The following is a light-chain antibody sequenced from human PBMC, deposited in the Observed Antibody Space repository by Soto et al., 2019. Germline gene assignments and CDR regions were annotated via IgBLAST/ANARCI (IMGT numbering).Light chain of an antibody. J-gene: IGKJ3*01. CDR2: GAA. V-gene: IGKV3-15*01. Sequence: EIVMTQSPATLSVSPGERATLSCSAGQSVSNNLAWFQQRPGQAPRPLIYGAATRATGIPARFSGSGSGTEFTLTISSLQSEDFAVYFCLQYNTWPFSFGPGTKVDIK. CDR3: LQYNTWPFS. CDR1: QSVSNN.